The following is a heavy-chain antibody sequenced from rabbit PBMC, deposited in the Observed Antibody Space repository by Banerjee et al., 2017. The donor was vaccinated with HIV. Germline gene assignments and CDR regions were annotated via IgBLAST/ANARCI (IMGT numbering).Heavy chain of an antibody. J-gene: IGHJ3*01. Sequence: QSLEESGGDLVKPGASLTLTCTASGFSFSNKYVMCWVRQAPGKGLEWIACINTSSGNTVYASWAKGPFTISRDNAQNTVSLQLNSLTAADTATYFCARGFAYYGTRLDLWGPGTLVTVS. D-gene: IGHD1-1*01. CDR1: GFSFSNKYV. CDR3: ARGFAYYGTRLDL. V-gene: IGHV1S40*01. CDR2: INTSSGNT.